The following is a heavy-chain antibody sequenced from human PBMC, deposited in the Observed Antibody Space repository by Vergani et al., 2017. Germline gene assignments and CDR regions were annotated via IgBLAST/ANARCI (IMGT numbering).Heavy chain of an antibody. CDR1: GGTFSSYT. D-gene: IGHD2-2*01. Sequence: QVQLVQSGAEVKKPGSSVKVSCKASGGTFSSYTISWVRQAPGQGLEWMGRIIPILGTANYAQKFQGRVTITADKSTSTAYMELSSLRSEDTAVYYCASATGYCSSTSCYNFDYWGQGTLVTVSS. V-gene: IGHV1-69*08. CDR2: IIPILGTA. J-gene: IGHJ4*02. CDR3: ASATGYCSSTSCYNFDY.